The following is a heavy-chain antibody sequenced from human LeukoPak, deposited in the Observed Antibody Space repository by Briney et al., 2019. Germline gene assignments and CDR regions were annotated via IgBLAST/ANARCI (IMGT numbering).Heavy chain of an antibody. CDR1: GGSISSYY. J-gene: IGHJ3*02. V-gene: IGHV4-59*01. CDR3: ARERSFGVVIISDDAFDI. Sequence: PSETLSLTCTVSGGSISSYYWSWLRQPPGKGLEWIGYIYYSGSTNYNPSLKSRVTISVDTSKNQFSLKLSSVTAADTAVYYCARERSFGVVIISDDAFDIWGQGTMVTVSS. D-gene: IGHD3-3*01. CDR2: IYYSGST.